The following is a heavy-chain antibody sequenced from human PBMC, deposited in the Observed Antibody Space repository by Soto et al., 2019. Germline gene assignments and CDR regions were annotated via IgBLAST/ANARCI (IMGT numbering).Heavy chain of an antibody. CDR3: ARGGVPYYFDY. CDR2: VYYSGNT. V-gene: IGHV4-59*01. Sequence: QVQLQESGPGLVKPSETLSLTCTVSGGSINSYYWSWIRQPPGKGLEWIGYVYYSGNTNYDPSLKSRVTISVDTSKNQFSLNLNSVTAADAAVYYCARGGVPYYFDYWGQGTLVTVSS. CDR1: GGSINSYY. J-gene: IGHJ4*02. D-gene: IGHD3-10*01.